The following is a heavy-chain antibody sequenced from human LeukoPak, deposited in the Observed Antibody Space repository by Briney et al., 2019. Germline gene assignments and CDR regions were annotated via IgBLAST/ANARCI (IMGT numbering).Heavy chain of an antibody. V-gene: IGHV4-34*01. D-gene: IGHD4-17*01. CDR1: GGSFSGYY. J-gene: IGHJ4*02. Sequence: SETLSLTCAVYGGSFSGYYWSWIRQPPGKGLEWIGEINHSGSTNYNPSLKSRVTISVDTSKNQFSLKLSSVTAADTAVYYCASPGGETFDCWGQGTLVTVSS. CDR2: INHSGST. CDR3: ASPGGETFDC.